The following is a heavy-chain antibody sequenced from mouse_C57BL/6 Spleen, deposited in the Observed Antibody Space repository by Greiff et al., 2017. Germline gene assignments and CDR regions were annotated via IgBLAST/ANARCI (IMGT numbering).Heavy chain of an antibody. J-gene: IGHJ2*01. D-gene: IGHD2-1*01. CDR2: INPGSGGT. CDR1: GYAFTNYL. Sequence: QVQLQQSGAELVRPGTSVKVSCKASGYAFTNYLIEWVKQRPGQGLEWIGVINPGSGGTNYNEKFKGKATLTADKSSSTAYMQHSSLTSEDSAVYFCASPGAHDGNWRYWGQGTTLTVSS. V-gene: IGHV1-54*01. CDR3: ASPGAHDGNWRY.